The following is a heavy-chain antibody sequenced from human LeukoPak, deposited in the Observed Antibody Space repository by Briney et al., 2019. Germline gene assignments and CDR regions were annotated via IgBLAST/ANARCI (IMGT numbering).Heavy chain of an antibody. CDR2: ICHRGTT. J-gene: IGHJ4*02. CDR1: GYSVSAGYY. CDR3: TREQAGTIVDD. V-gene: IGHV4-38-2*02. D-gene: IGHD1-1*01. Sequence: PSETLSLTCAVSGYSVSAGYYWGWIRQSPGKGLEWIGSICHRGTTYHNPSLKSRIIISLDTSKNQFSLSLTSVTAADTATYYCTREQAGTIVDDWGQGTLVTVSS.